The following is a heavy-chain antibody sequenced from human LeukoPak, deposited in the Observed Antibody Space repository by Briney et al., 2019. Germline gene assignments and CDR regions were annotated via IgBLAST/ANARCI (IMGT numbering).Heavy chain of an antibody. Sequence: ASVKVSCKASGYTFTNYYMYWVRQAPGQGLEWMGIINPGVGSTNYAQKLQGRVTMTRDTSTSTVYMELTSLRSDDTAVYYCARAYYYDSSGFYPGGDHWGQGTLVTVSS. J-gene: IGHJ4*02. CDR3: ARAYYYDSSGFYPGGDH. CDR2: INPGVGST. D-gene: IGHD3-22*01. CDR1: GYTFTNYY. V-gene: IGHV1-46*01.